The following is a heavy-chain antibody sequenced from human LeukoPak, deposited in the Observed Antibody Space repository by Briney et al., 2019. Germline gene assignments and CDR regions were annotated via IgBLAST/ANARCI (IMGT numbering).Heavy chain of an antibody. V-gene: IGHV3-33*01. CDR3: ARGGHTYGS. D-gene: IGHD5-18*01. J-gene: IGHJ5*02. CDR1: GFTFSNYG. CDR2: IWFDGSNK. Sequence: PGGSLRLSCAASGFTFSNYGMHWVRQAPGKGLEWVAVIWFDGSNKYYADSVKDRFSISRDNSKNSLYLQMNSLRAEDTAVYYCARGGHTYGSWGQGTLVTVSS.